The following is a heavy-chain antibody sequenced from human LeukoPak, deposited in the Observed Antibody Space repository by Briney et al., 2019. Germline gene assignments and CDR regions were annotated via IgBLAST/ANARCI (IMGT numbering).Heavy chain of an antibody. D-gene: IGHD2-21*02. V-gene: IGHV3-23*01. CDR2: ISGSGGST. Sequence: PGGSLRLSCAASGFSFSSYAMSWVRQAPGKGLEWVSTISGSGGSTHYVDSAKGRFTISRDNSKLTLYLQLNSLRADDTAVYYCGRRPVNGVTAYWYFDLWGRGTLVTVSS. CDR3: GRRPVNGVTAYWYFDL. CDR1: GFSFSSYA. J-gene: IGHJ2*01.